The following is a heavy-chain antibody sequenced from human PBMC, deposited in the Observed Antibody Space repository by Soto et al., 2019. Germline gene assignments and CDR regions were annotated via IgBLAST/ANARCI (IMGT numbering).Heavy chain of an antibody. Sequence: EVQLLESGGGLVQPGGSLRLSCAASGFTFSSYAMNWVRQAPGKGLEWVSVISGSGSSTTYEDSVKGRFTISRDNSKNTLYLQMNSLRAEDTAVYYCASRSSGWYFDYWGQGTLVTVSS. D-gene: IGHD6-19*01. J-gene: IGHJ4*02. CDR1: GFTFSSYA. CDR2: ISGSGSST. V-gene: IGHV3-23*01. CDR3: ASRSSGWYFDY.